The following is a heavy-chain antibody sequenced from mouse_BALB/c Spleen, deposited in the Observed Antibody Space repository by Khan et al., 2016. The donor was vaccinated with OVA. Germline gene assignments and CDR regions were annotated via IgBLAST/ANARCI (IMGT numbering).Heavy chain of an antibody. CDR3: ARGYFGNYEFAY. Sequence: QVQLQQSGAELVKPGASVRLSCKTSGYTFTSYWIQWVKQRPGQGLGWIGEIFPGTGTTSYNENFKGKATLTIDISSTTAYIQLSSLTSEDSAVYFCARGYFGNYEFAYWGQGTLVTVSA. V-gene: IGHV1S132*01. CDR2: IFPGTGTT. J-gene: IGHJ3*01. D-gene: IGHD2-1*01. CDR1: GYTFTSYW.